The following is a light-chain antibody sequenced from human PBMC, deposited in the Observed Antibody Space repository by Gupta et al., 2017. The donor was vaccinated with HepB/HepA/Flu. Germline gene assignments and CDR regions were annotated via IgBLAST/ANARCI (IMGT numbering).Light chain of an antibody. CDR1: QSLLDSSNNKNY. CDR2: WAS. J-gene: IGKJ1*01. Sequence: DIVVTQSPDSLAVSLGERATINCKSSQSLLDSSNNKNYLAWYQHKPRQPPKLLIHWASTRESGVPDRFSGSGSGTDFTLTISSRQAEDVAVYYCQQYDITPPVTFGQGTKVEIK. V-gene: IGKV4-1*01. CDR3: QQYDITPPVT.